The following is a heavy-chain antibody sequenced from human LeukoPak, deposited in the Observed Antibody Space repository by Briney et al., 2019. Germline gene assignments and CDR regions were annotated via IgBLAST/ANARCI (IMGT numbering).Heavy chain of an antibody. D-gene: IGHD4-17*01. CDR3: ARATPTVTTLGWFDP. CDR1: GGSFSDYY. V-gene: IGHV4-34*01. Sequence: SETLSLTCAVYGGSFSDYYWSWIRQPPGKGLEWIGEINHSGSTNYNPSLKSRVTISVDTSKNQFSLKLSSVTAADTAVYYCARATPTVTTLGWFDPWGQGTLVTVSS. J-gene: IGHJ5*02. CDR2: INHSGST.